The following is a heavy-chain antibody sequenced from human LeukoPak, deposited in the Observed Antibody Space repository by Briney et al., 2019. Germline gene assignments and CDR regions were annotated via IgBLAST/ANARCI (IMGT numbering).Heavy chain of an antibody. CDR3: TRMTTGHDY. V-gene: IGHV4-34*01. CDR1: GVSFDDYY. CDR2: INHSGYT. D-gene: IGHD4-17*01. J-gene: IGHJ4*02. Sequence: SETLSLTCAVSGVSFDDYYWSWVRQPPGKGLEWIGEINHSGYTNDSPSLKSRVTLSIDTSRKQFSLNLRSVTVADAGIYYCTRMTTGHDYWGQGTLVTVSS.